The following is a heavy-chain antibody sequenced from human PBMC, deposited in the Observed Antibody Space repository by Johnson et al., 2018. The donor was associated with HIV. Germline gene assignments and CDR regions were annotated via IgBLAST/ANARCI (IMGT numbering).Heavy chain of an antibody. D-gene: IGHD4-17*01. V-gene: IGHV3-33*06. J-gene: IGHJ3*02. CDR3: AKHHDYVDAFDI. Sequence: QVQLVESGGGVVQPGRSLRLSCAASGFTFSSYGMHWVRQAPGKGLEWVAVIWYDGSNKYYEDTVKGRFTISRDNSKNTLYLQMNSLRAEDTAVYYCAKHHDYVDAFDIWGQGTMVPVSS. CDR2: IWYDGSNK. CDR1: GFTFSSYG.